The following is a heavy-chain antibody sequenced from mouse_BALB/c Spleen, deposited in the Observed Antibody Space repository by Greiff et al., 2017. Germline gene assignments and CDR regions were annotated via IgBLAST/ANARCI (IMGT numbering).Heavy chain of an antibody. CDR2: SRNKANDYTT. V-gene: IGHV7-1*02. CDR3: AREACEGDAMDY. Sequence: EVNVVESGGGLVQPGGSLRLSCATSGFTFSDFYMEWVRQPPGERLEWIAASRNKANDYTTEYCASVKGRFIVSRDNSQSSLYLQMNALRAEDTAIYYCAREACEGDAMDYWGQGTSVTVSS. J-gene: IGHJ4*01. CDR1: GFTFSDFY.